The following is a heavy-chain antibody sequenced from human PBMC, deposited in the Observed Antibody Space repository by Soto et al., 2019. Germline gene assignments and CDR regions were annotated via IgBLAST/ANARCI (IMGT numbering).Heavy chain of an antibody. Sequence: SQTLSLTCAISGDSVSSNSAAWNWIRQSPSRGLEWLGRTYYRSKWYNDYAVSVKSRITINPDTSKNQYSLQLNSVTPEDTAVYYCARELMATITYYYYGMDVWGQGTTVTVSS. CDR2: TYYRSKWYN. CDR3: ARELMATITYYYYGMDV. J-gene: IGHJ6*02. V-gene: IGHV6-1*01. D-gene: IGHD4-4*01. CDR1: GDSVSSNSAA.